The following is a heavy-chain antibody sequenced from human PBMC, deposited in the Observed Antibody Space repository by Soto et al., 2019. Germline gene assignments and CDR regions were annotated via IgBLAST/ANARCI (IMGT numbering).Heavy chain of an antibody. Sequence: PSAPLSLTCTVSGCSIKSDYYWAWVLQPPGGGLQWMGYKYCSGATDSDPSLEARVSFSVDTSKNQFFLNLTSVTVADTAVYYCARGRPNYFYYGLDVWGPGIPVTVSS. CDR3: ARGRPNYFYYGLDV. CDR1: GCSIKSDYY. J-gene: IGHJ6*02. CDR2: KYCSGAT. V-gene: IGHV4-30-4*01.